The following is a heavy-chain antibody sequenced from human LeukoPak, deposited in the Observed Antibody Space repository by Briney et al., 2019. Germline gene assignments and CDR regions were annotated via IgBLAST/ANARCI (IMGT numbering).Heavy chain of an antibody. V-gene: IGHV4-59*12. CDR1: GGSISSYY. CDR2: IYHGGST. Sequence: SETLSLTCTVSGGSISSYYWSWIRQPPGKGLEWIGSIYHGGSTYYNPSLKSRVTLSVDTSKNQFSLSLSSVTAADTAIYYCARGTLRLRYFGSESGGWLDPWGQGTPVAVSS. J-gene: IGHJ5*02. D-gene: IGHD3-10*01. CDR3: ARGTLRLRYFGSESGGWLDP.